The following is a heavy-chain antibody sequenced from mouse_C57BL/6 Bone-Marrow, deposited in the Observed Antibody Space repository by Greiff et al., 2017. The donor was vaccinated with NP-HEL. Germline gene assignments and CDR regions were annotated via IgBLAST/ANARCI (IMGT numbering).Heavy chain of an antibody. J-gene: IGHJ4*01. V-gene: IGHV1-74*01. CDR3: AICGFITTVVATRNAMDD. D-gene: IGHD1-1*01. Sequence: VQLQQPGAELVQPGASVKVSCKASGYTFTSYWMHWVKQRPGQGLEWIGRIHPSDSDTNYNQKFKGKATLTVDKSSSTAYMQLSSLTSEDSAVYDCAICGFITTVVATRNAMDDWGQGTSVTVSS. CDR1: GYTFTSYW. CDR2: IHPSDSDT.